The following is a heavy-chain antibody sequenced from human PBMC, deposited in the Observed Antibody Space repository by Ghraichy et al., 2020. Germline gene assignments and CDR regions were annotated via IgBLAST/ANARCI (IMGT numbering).Heavy chain of an antibody. V-gene: IGHV4-39*02. CDR3: ASPYYYDSSGYNYAAVFDI. Sequence: SQTLSLTCTVSGGSISSRSYYWGWFRQPPGKGLEWIGSIYYSGSTFDNPSLRSRVTISVDTPKNHFSLTLSSVTDADTAVYYCASPYYYDSSGYNYAAVFDIWGQGTMVTVSS. CDR2: IYYSGST. D-gene: IGHD3-22*01. J-gene: IGHJ3*02. CDR1: GGSISSRSYY.